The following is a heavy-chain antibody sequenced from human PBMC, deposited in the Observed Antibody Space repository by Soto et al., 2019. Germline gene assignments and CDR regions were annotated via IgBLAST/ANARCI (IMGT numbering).Heavy chain of an antibody. CDR2: IIPIFGTA. D-gene: IGHD3-22*01. J-gene: IGHJ3*02. Sequence: GASVKVSCKASGGTFSSYAISWVRQAHGQGLEWMGGIIPIFGTANYAQKFQGRVTITADESTSTAYMELSSLRSEDTAVYYCASPEVITPVQAFDIWGQGTMVTVSS. CDR3: ASPEVITPVQAFDI. CDR1: GGTFSSYA. V-gene: IGHV1-69*13.